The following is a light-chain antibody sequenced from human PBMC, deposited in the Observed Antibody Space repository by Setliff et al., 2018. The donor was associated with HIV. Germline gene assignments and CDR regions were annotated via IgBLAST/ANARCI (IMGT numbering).Light chain of an antibody. CDR1: SSDVGGYNY. V-gene: IGLV2-14*01. CDR3: TSYSSSFTYV. J-gene: IGLJ1*01. Sequence: QPALTQPASVSGSPGQSITISCTGTSSDVGGYNYVSWYQQHPGKAPKLMIFDVSRRPSGVSNRFSGSKSGNTASLTISGLQAEDEADYYCTSYSSSFTYVFGSGTKGTVL. CDR2: DVS.